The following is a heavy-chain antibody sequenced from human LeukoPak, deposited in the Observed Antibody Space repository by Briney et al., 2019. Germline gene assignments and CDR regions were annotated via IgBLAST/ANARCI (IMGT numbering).Heavy chain of an antibody. Sequence: GGSLRLSCAASGFTFSSYSMNWVRQAPGKGLEWVSYISTSSDTIYYADSVRGRFTISRDNAQNSLYLQMSSLRAEDTAVYYCARETSAFDPWGQGALVTVSS. J-gene: IGHJ5*02. CDR2: ISTSSDTI. CDR1: GFTFSSYS. CDR3: ARETSAFDP. V-gene: IGHV3-48*01.